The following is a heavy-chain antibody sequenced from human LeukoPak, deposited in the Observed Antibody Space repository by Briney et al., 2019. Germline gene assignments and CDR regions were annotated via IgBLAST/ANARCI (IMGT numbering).Heavy chain of an antibody. CDR1: GGSFSGYY. Sequence: SETLSLTCAVYGGSFSGYYWSWIRQPPGKGLEWIGYIYYSGSTNYNPSLKSRVTISVDTSKNQFSLKLSSVTAADTAVYYCAREGCSGGSCYSEGYYYYGMDVWGQGTTVTVSS. CDR3: AREGCSGGSCYSEGYYYYGMDV. D-gene: IGHD2-15*01. J-gene: IGHJ6*02. V-gene: IGHV4-59*01. CDR2: IYYSGST.